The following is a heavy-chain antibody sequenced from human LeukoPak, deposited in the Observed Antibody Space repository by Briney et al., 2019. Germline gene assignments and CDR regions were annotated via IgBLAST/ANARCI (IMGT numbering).Heavy chain of an antibody. CDR3: ARWQYWDTGGYFDY. D-gene: IGHD2-8*02. CDR2: IYYSGNT. CDR1: SGSNNRGGFY. Sequence: SETLSLTCTVSSGSNNRGGFYLSWVRQHPGKGLEWIGYIYYSGNTYYSPSLKSRVTISVDTSKNQFSLKLSSVTAADTAVYYCARWQYWDTGGYFDYWGQGTLVIVSS. J-gene: IGHJ4*02. V-gene: IGHV4-31*03.